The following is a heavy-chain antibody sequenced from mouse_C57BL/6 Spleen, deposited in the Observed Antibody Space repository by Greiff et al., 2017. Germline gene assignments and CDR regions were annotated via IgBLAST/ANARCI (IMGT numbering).Heavy chain of an antibody. J-gene: IGHJ2*01. V-gene: IGHV5-17*01. Sequence: EVQLVESGGGLVKPGGSLKLSCAASGFTFSDSGMHWVRQAPEKGLEWVAYISSGSSTIYYADTVKGRFTISRDNAKNTLFLQMTSLRSEDTAMYYCARELDYWGQGTTLTVSS. CDR3: ARELDY. CDR1: GFTFSDSG. CDR2: ISSGSSTI.